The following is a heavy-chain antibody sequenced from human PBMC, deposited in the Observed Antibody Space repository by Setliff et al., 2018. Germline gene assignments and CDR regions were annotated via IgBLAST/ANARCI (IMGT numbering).Heavy chain of an antibody. V-gene: IGHV3-15*01. CDR1: GFTFSNAW. CDR3: TTSISEDYDYGENEGVYYYYYYMDV. J-gene: IGHJ6*03. D-gene: IGHD4-17*01. CDR2: IKSKTDGGTT. Sequence: GGSLRLSCAASGFTFSNAWMSWVRQAPGKGLEWVGRIKSKTDGGTTDYAAPVKGRFTISRDDSKNTLYLQMNSLKTEDTAVYYCTTSISEDYDYGENEGVYYYYYYMDVWGKGTQVTVSS.